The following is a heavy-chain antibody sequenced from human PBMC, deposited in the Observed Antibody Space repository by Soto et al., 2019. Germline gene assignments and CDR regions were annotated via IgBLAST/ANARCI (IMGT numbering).Heavy chain of an antibody. CDR3: ARGSGIVALPGELEDVKYDY. D-gene: IGHD1-1*01. CDR2: INESGST. Sequence: QVQLQQWGAGRVKPSETLALSCAVYGQSFSGHSWAWIRQPPGKGLECIGEINESGSTYYNPSLKSRVTISTDTSKNQFSLKLSSVSAADTAAYFCARGSGIVALPGELEDVKYDYWGQGTLVNVSS. V-gene: IGHV4-34*01. J-gene: IGHJ4*02. CDR1: GQSFSGHS.